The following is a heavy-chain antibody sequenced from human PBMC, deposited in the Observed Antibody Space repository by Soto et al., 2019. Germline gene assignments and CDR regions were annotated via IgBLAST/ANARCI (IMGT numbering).Heavy chain of an antibody. J-gene: IGHJ6*02. CDR1: GGPISGRSYY. V-gene: IGHV4-39*07. D-gene: IGHD3-10*01. CDR2: IYYSGIP. CDR3: ARERGSGVNYYYYGMDV. Sequence: PSETLSLTCIVSGGPISGRSYYWDWIRQPPGKGLEWIGSIYYSGIPFYKPSLKSRVTISVDTSKNQFSLKLSSVTAADTAVYYCARERGSGVNYYYYGMDVWGQGTTVTVSS.